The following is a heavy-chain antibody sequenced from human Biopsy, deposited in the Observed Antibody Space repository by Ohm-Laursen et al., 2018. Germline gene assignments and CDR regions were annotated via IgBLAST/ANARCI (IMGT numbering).Heavy chain of an antibody. V-gene: IGHV4-59*08. CDR1: GGSISSFY. CDR2: ISDSGST. CDR3: ARRGSGGRSFDH. Sequence: PGTLSLTCAVSGGSISSFYWTWIRQPPGKGPEWIGDISDSGSTNYKPSLKSRVIVSVDTSKNQFSLNLSSVTAADTAVYYCARRGSGGRSFDHWGQGTLVTVPS. J-gene: IGHJ4*02. D-gene: IGHD2-15*01.